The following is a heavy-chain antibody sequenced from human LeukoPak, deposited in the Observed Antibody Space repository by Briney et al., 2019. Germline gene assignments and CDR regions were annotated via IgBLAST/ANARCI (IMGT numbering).Heavy chain of an antibody. CDR2: ISSSSSYI. Sequence: PGGSLRLSCAASGFTFSSYSMNWVRQAPGKGLEWVSSISSSSSYIYYADSVKGRFTISRDNAKNSLYLQMNSLRAEDTAVYYCARGGPDVLRYFDWLGIAAAGTPSHWGQGTLVTVSS. CDR3: ARGGPDVLRYFDWLGIAAAGTPSH. CDR1: GFTFSSYS. D-gene: IGHD3-9*01. J-gene: IGHJ4*02. V-gene: IGHV3-21*01.